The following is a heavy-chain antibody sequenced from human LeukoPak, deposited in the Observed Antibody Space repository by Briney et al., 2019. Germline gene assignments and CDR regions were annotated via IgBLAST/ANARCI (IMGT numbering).Heavy chain of an antibody. D-gene: IGHD2-15*01. J-gene: IGHJ5*02. Sequence: GASVKVSCKASGYTFTGYYMRWVRQAPGQGLERMGWINPNSGGTNYAQKFQGRVTMSRDTSISTAYMELSRLRSDDTAVYYCAREDCSGGSCWYNWFDPWGQGTLVTVSS. CDR2: INPNSGGT. CDR1: GYTFTGYY. V-gene: IGHV1-2*02. CDR3: AREDCSGGSCWYNWFDP.